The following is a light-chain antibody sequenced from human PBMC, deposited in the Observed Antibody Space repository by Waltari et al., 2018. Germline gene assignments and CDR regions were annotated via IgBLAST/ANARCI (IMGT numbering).Light chain of an antibody. Sequence: DIQMTQSPSSLSASVGDRVTITCRTSQSIGSTLSWYQQKPGKAPNLLIYAASTLQSGVPPRFSASGSGTYFTLSISSLQPEDFAIYYCQQSYSSPRTFGQGTKVEVK. V-gene: IGKV1-39*01. CDR2: AAS. CDR1: QSIGST. J-gene: IGKJ1*01. CDR3: QQSYSSPRT.